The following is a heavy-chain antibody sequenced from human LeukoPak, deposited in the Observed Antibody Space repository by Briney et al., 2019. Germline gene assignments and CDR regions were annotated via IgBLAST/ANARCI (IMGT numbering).Heavy chain of an antibody. CDR1: GYXFTGYY. Sequence: GASVKVSCNASGYXFTGYYMDWVRQAPGQGLEWMGWINPNSGGTNYAQKFQGRVTMTRDTSISTAYMELSRLRSDDTAVYYCARNPDGTPFDPWGQGTLVTVSS. CDR2: INPNSGGT. D-gene: IGHD2-15*01. CDR3: ARNPDGTPFDP. V-gene: IGHV1-2*02. J-gene: IGHJ5*02.